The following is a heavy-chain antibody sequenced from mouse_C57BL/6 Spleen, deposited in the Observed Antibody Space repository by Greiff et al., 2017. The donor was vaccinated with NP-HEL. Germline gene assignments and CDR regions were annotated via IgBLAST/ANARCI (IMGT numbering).Heavy chain of an antibody. CDR2: ISDGGSYT. V-gene: IGHV5-4*01. Sequence: EVQVVESGGGLVKPGGSLKLSCAASGFTFSSYAMSWVRQTPEKRLEWVATISDGGSYTYYPDNVKGRFTISRDNAKNNLYLQMSHLKSEDTAMYYCARNYDEAWFAYWGQGTLVTVSA. CDR1: GFTFSSYA. D-gene: IGHD2-4*01. CDR3: ARNYDEAWFAY. J-gene: IGHJ3*01.